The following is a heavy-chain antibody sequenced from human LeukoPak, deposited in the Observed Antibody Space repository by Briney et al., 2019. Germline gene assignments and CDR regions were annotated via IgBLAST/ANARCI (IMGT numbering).Heavy chain of an antibody. CDR3: ARAPETVAIDY. CDR1: GGSFSGYY. D-gene: IGHD5-12*01. CDR2: INHSGSA. Sequence: EASETLSLTCAVYGGSFSGYYWSWIRQPPGKGLEWIGEINHSGSANYNPSLKSRVTISADTSKNQFSLKMRSVTAADTAVYYCARAPETVAIDYWGQGTLVTVSS. J-gene: IGHJ4*02. V-gene: IGHV4-34*01.